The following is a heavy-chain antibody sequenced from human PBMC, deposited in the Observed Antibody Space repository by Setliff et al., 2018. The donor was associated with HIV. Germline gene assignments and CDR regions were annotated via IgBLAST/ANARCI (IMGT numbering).Heavy chain of an antibody. D-gene: IGHD2-21*02. CDR2: IKTKSDSYAT. CDR1: RVTFSDSA. V-gene: IGHV3-73*01. Sequence: GESLKISCSASRVTFSDSAMHWVRQAPGKGLEWVGRIKTKSDSYATAYGASVKGRFTISRDDSQNTAYLQMSSLKTEDTAVYFCTASPDGDCYTTNCANWFDPWGQGTLVTVSS. J-gene: IGHJ5*02. CDR3: TASPDGDCYTTNCANWFDP.